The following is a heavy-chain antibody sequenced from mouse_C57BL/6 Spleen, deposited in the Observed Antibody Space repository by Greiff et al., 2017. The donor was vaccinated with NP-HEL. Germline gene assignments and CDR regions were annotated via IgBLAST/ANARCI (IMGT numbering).Heavy chain of an antibody. Sequence: VQLQQSGAELVRPGASVTLSCKASGYTFTDYEMHWVKQTPVHGLEWIGAIDPETGGTAYNQKFKGKAILTADKSSSTAYMELRSLTSEDSAVYDCTRRIYYYSPFDYWGQGTTLTVSS. J-gene: IGHJ2*01. CDR2: IDPETGGT. CDR3: TRRIYYYSPFDY. D-gene: IGHD1-1*01. CDR1: GYTFTDYE. V-gene: IGHV1-15*01.